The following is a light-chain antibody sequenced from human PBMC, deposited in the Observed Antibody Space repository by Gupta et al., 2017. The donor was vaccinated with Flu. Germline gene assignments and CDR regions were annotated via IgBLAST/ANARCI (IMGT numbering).Light chain of an antibody. J-gene: IGKJ4*01. V-gene: IGKV2-28*01. Sequence: IACRSSLSLLDSSGYNYLDWYVQKPGQSPQLLILLGSNRAPAVPDRFSGSGSGTDFTLKISIVEADDVGTYYCMQALQTPLTFGGGTKVEI. CDR1: LSLLDSSGYNY. CDR2: LGS. CDR3: MQALQTPLT.